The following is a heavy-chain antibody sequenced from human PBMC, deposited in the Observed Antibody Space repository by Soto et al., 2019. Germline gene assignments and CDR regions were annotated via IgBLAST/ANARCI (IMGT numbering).Heavy chain of an antibody. Sequence: GASVKVSCKASGGTFSSYAISWVRQAPGQGLEWMGGIIPIFGTANYAQKFQGRVTITADKSTSTAYMELSSLRSEDTAVYYCARDHYCRSTSCSYGMDVWGQGTTVTVSS. CDR3: ARDHYCRSTSCSYGMDV. V-gene: IGHV1-69*06. CDR2: IIPIFGTA. CDR1: GGTFSSYA. J-gene: IGHJ6*02. D-gene: IGHD2-2*01.